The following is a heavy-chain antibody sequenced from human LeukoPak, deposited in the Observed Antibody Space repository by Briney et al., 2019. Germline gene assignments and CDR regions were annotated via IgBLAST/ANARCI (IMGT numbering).Heavy chain of an antibody. D-gene: IGHD3-16*02. CDR1: GFIFSDYY. V-gene: IGHV3-11*01. J-gene: IGHJ4*02. CDR2: ISSSGGTI. CDR3: VWGGYRSFDY. Sequence: GGSLRLSCAASGFIFSDYYMSWIRQAPGKGLEWVSYISSSGGTIYYADSVKGRFTISRDNPKNSLYLQMNSLRAEDTAVYYCVWGGYRSFDYWGQGTLVTVSS.